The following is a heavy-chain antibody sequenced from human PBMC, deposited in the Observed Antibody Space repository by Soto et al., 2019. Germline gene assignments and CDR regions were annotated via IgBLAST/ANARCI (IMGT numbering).Heavy chain of an antibody. D-gene: IGHD3-22*01. CDR1: GFTFNNYA. J-gene: IGHJ4*02. V-gene: IGHV3-23*01. CDR2: ISGSGGST. CDR3: ARYFYDSGGYYRIFDY. Sequence: GGSLRLSCAASGFTFNNYAMTWVRQAPGKGLEWVSGISGSGGSTWYADSVKGRLTISRDSSKNTLYLQMDSLTADDTAVYYCARYFYDSGGYYRIFDYWGQGTLVTVS.